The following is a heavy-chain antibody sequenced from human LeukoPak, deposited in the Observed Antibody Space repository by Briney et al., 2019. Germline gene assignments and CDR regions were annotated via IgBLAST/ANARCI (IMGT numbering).Heavy chain of an antibody. D-gene: IGHD1-26*01. Sequence: ASVKDSCKASGYTFTSYYMHWVRQAPCQGLDWMGIMNPSGGSTSYAQKFQGRVNMTSDKSTSTVYMELSSLRSEDTAVYYCARDHEWKLMEDYWGQGTLVTVSS. V-gene: IGHV1-46*01. CDR2: MNPSGGST. CDR1: GYTFTSYY. J-gene: IGHJ4*02. CDR3: ARDHEWKLMEDY.